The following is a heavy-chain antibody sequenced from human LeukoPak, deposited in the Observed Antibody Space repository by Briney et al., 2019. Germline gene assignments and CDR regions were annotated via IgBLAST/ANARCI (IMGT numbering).Heavy chain of an antibody. CDR1: GYRFTAYD. J-gene: IGHJ6*02. CDR3: ARNPYGSGTWDV. V-gene: IGHV1-8*01. CDR2: MSPDSGNT. D-gene: IGHD3-10*01. Sequence: ASVKVSCKASGYRFTAYDINWLRQASGQGLEWVGWMSPDSGNTGCAQKFQGRVTMTRNNPISIAYLELSSLTSEDTAVYYCARNPYGSGTWDVWGQGTTVTVSS.